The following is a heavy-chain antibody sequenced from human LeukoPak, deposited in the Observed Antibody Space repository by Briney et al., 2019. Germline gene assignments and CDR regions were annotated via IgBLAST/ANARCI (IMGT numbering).Heavy chain of an antibody. J-gene: IGHJ4*02. CDR1: GFTFRSYA. D-gene: IGHD5-12*01. V-gene: IGHV3-23*01. Sequence: GGSLRLSCAGSGFTFRSYAMSWVRQSPVKGLEWVSAISDSGDGTYYADSVKARFTISRDNSKNTVYLEMSSLRAEDTAVYYCANRGYSGYVDYWGQGTLVTVSS. CDR3: ANRGYSGYVDY. CDR2: ISDSGDGT.